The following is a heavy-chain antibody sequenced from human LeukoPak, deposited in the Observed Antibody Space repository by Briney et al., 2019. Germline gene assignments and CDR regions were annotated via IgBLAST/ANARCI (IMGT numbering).Heavy chain of an antibody. J-gene: IGHJ4*02. CDR3: VKAAYYDTSGRYYFDY. V-gene: IGHV3-9*03. CDR2: VSWNSATI. D-gene: IGHD3-22*01. Sequence: GGSLRLSCAASGFTFADYAMHWVRQAPGKGLDWVSGVSWNSATIGYADSVKDRFTISRDNAKNSLCLQMDSLRPEDMALYYCVKAAYYDTSGRYYFDYWGQGTLVTVSS. CDR1: GFTFADYA.